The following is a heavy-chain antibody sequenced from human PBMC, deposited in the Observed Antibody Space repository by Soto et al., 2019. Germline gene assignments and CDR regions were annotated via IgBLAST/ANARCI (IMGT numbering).Heavy chain of an antibody. D-gene: IGHD6-19*01. Sequence: VGSLRLSCAASGFTFSNTWMNWVRQAPGKGLEWVGRIKSKNDGGTTEYAAAVKGRFTISRDDSENTLYLQLSSLKTEDTAVYYCTTFIQYRSFWYGCLDYWGRGTLVTVSS. J-gene: IGHJ4*02. CDR3: TTFIQYRSFWYGCLDY. CDR1: GFTFSNTW. CDR2: IKSKNDGGTT. V-gene: IGHV3-15*07.